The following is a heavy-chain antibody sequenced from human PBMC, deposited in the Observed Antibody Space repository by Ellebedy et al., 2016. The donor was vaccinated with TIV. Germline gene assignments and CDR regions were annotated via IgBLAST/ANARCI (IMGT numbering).Heavy chain of an antibody. CDR1: GFTFSPYS. J-gene: IGHJ4*02. CDR3: ARDLIPPSFYGSGVPDGYFDY. D-gene: IGHD3-10*01. Sequence: GGSLRLSCAASGFTFSPYSMTWVRQAPGKGLEGVSYISGSSSTIYYADSVKGRFTISRDNAKNSLYLQMNSLRDEDTAVYYCARDLIPPSFYGSGVPDGYFDYWGQGTLVTVSS. V-gene: IGHV3-48*02. CDR2: ISGSSSTI.